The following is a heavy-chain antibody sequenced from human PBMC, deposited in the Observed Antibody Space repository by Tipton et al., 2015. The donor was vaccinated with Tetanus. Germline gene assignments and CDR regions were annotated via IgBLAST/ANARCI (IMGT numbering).Heavy chain of an antibody. CDR3: ARDRNDFWREYGMDV. Sequence: QLVQSGAEVKKPGASVKASCKASGYTFTSYGISWVRQAPGQGLEWMGWISAYNGNTNYAQKLQGRVTMTTDTSTSTAYMELRSLRSDDTAVYHCARDRNDFWREYGMDVWGQGTTVTVSS. CDR1: GYTFTSYG. J-gene: IGHJ6*02. D-gene: IGHD3-3*01. CDR2: ISAYNGNT. V-gene: IGHV1-18*01.